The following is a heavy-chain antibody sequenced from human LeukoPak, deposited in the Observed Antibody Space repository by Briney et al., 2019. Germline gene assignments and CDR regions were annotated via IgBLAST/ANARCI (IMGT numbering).Heavy chain of an antibody. CDR3: AKEEKSSSWYDDYVWGSYPRDY. J-gene: IGHJ4*02. V-gene: IGHV3-30*18. CDR1: GFTFSSYG. D-gene: IGHD3-16*02. Sequence: PGGSLRLSCAASGFTFSSYGMHWVRQAPGKGLEWVAVISYDGSNKYYADSVKGRFTISRDNSKNTLYLQMNSLRAEDTAVYYCAKEEKSSSWYDDYVWGSYPRDYWGQGTLVTVSS. CDR2: ISYDGSNK.